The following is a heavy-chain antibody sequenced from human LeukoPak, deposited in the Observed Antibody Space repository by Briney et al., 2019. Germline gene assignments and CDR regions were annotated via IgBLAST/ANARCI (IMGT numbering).Heavy chain of an antibody. V-gene: IGHV1-69*05. Sequence: SVKASCKASGGTFSSYAISWVRQAPGQGLEWMGGIIPIFGTANYAQKFQGRVMITTDESTSTAYMELSSLRSEDTAVYYCAREGYCSGGSCYDYWGQGTLVTVSS. CDR2: IIPIFGTA. CDR1: GGTFSSYA. CDR3: AREGYCSGGSCYDY. D-gene: IGHD2-15*01. J-gene: IGHJ4*02.